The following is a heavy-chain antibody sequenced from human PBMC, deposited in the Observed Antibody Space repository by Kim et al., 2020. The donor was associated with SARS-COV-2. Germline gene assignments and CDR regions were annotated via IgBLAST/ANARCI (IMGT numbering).Heavy chain of an antibody. CDR3: ATREGWYSLFDY. CDR1: GGSISSSSYY. V-gene: IGHV4-39*07. Sequence: SETLSLTCTVSGGSISSSSYYWGWIRQPPGKGLEWIGSIYYSGSTYYNPSLKSRVTISVDTSKNQFSLKLSSVTAADTAVYYCATREGWYSLFDYWGQGTLVTVSS. D-gene: IGHD6-19*01. J-gene: IGHJ4*02. CDR2: IYYSGST.